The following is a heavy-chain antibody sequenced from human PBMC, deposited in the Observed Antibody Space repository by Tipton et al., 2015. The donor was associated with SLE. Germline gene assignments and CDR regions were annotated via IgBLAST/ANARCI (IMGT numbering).Heavy chain of an antibody. Sequence: SLRLSCTASGFTLSSYGMHWVRQAPGKGLEWVAVMSYDGSNEYYEESVKGRFTISRDNSKNTLYLQMNSLRAEDTAVYYCARDRQYYFDYWGQGTLVTVSS. CDR2: MSYDGSNE. CDR1: GFTLSSYG. J-gene: IGHJ4*02. V-gene: IGHV3-30*03. CDR3: ARDRQYYFDY. D-gene: IGHD6-19*01.